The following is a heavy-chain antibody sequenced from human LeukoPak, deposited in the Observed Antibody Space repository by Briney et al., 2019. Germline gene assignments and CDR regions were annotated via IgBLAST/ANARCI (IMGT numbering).Heavy chain of an antibody. Sequence: GGSLRLSCAASGFTFSNAWMSWVRQAPGKGLEWVGRIEPKTEGATTDYAAPVKGRFTISRDDSKNTLYLQMNSLKTEDTAVYYCTTYLSPRGQGTMVTVSS. CDR1: GFTFSNAW. J-gene: IGHJ5*02. CDR3: TTYLSP. V-gene: IGHV3-15*04. CDR2: IEPKTEGATT.